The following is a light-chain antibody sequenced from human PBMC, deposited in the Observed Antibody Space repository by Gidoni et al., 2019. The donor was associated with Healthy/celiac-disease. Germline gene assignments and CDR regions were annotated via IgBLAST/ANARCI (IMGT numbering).Light chain of an antibody. CDR1: QSFSSY. CDR2: DAS. J-gene: IGKJ3*01. V-gene: IGKV3-11*01. CDR3: QQRSNWLFT. Sequence: ESATLPCRASQSFSSYLAWYQQKPGQAPRLLIYDASNRATGIPARFSGSGSGTDFTLTISSLEPEDFAVYYCQQRSNWLFTFGPGTKVDIK.